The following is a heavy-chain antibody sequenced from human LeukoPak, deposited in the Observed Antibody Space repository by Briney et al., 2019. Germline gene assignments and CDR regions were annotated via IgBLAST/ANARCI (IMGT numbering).Heavy chain of an antibody. CDR2: MNPNSGNT. CDR1: GYTFTSYD. J-gene: IGHJ6*02. V-gene: IGHV1-8*01. Sequence: ASVKVSCKASGYTFTSYDINWVRQATGQGLEWMGWMNPNSGNTGYAQKFLGRVTMTRNTSISTAYMELSSLRSEDTAVYYCARGLTASNYYDFWSGYYTHYYYYGMDVWGQGTTVTVSS. D-gene: IGHD3-3*01. CDR3: ARGLTASNYYDFWSGYYTHYYYYGMDV.